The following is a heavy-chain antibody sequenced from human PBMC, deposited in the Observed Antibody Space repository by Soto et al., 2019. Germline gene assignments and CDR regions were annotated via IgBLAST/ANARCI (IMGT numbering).Heavy chain of an antibody. Sequence: QVQLVESGGGVVQPGRSLRLSCAASGFIFINSGMHWVRQAPGKGLEWLAVISYDGTIQYYVDSVKGRFTISRDNSNNTLFLQMNSLRPEDTAVYFCAKSRPGSSWYEGDSWGQGTLVTVSS. J-gene: IGHJ4*02. CDR2: ISYDGTIQ. CDR1: GFIFINSG. D-gene: IGHD6-13*01. V-gene: IGHV3-30*18. CDR3: AKSRPGSSWYEGDS.